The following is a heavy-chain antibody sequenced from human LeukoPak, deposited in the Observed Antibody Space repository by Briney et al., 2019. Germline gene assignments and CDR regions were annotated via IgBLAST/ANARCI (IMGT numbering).Heavy chain of an antibody. J-gene: IGHJ4*02. D-gene: IGHD2-21*01. Sequence: GGSLRLSCAASGFTFSSYAMHWVRQAPGKGLEYVSTIGSNGGSTYYANSVKGRFTISRDNSKNTLYLQMGSLRAEDMAVYHCARGRPNYSGTLDYWGQGTLVTVSS. V-gene: IGHV3-64*01. CDR3: ARGRPNYSGTLDY. CDR1: GFTFSSYA. CDR2: IGSNGGST.